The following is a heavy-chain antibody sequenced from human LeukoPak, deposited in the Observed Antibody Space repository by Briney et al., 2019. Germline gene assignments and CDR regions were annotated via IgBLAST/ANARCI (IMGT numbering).Heavy chain of an antibody. CDR1: GGSISSYY. J-gene: IGHJ4*02. Sequence: SETLSLTCTVSGGSISSYYWSWIRQPAGKELEWIGHIYTSGSTNYNPSLKSRVTMSVDTSKSQFSLKLTSVTAADTAVYYCARARYYGSGNYLIDYWGQGALVTVSS. CDR3: ARARYYGSGNYLIDY. D-gene: IGHD3-10*01. V-gene: IGHV4-4*07. CDR2: IYTSGST.